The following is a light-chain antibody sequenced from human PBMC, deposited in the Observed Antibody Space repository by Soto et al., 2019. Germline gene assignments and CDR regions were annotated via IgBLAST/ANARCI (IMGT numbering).Light chain of an antibody. Sequence: DIQMTQSPSSLSASVGDRVTITCRASQSISSYLNWYQQKPGKAPKLLIYAASSLQGGVPSRFSGSESGTDFTLTISSLQPEDFATYYCQQSYSTPLGFGQGTRLEIK. CDR2: AAS. CDR3: QQSYSTPLG. J-gene: IGKJ5*01. V-gene: IGKV1-39*01. CDR1: QSISSY.